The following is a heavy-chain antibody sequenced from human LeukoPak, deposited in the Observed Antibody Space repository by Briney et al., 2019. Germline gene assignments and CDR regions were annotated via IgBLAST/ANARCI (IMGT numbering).Heavy chain of an antibody. V-gene: IGHV3-23*01. CDR1: GFTFSSYA. J-gene: IGHJ4*02. Sequence: GGSLRLSCAASGFTFSSYAMSWVRQAPGKGLEWVSAISGSGGSTYYADSVKGRFTISRDNSKNMLYLQMNSLRAEDTAVYYCAKYVVVVAATHYFDYWGQGTLVTVSS. CDR3: AKYVVVVAATHYFDY. CDR2: ISGSGGST. D-gene: IGHD2-15*01.